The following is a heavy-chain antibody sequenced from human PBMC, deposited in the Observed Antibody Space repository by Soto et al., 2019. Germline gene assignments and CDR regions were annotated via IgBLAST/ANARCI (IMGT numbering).Heavy chain of an antibody. CDR1: GFSIASSGVG. D-gene: IGHD1-26*01. J-gene: IGHJ4*02. Sequence: QIALRESGPALVKPTQNLTLTCTLAGFSIASSGVGVAWVRRSPGQGLEWLALIYWDEDDRYWPSLRNSLSISKDTSKNQVVLTMTDMAPSDTATYYCAHPAIMGDRYFDYWVQGILVTVSS. CDR2: IYWDEDD. CDR3: AHPAIMGDRYFDY. V-gene: IGHV2-5*02.